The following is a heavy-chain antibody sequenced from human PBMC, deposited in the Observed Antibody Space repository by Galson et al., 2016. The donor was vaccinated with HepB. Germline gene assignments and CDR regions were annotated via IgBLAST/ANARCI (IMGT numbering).Heavy chain of an antibody. D-gene: IGHD2-2*01. V-gene: IGHV3-30-3*01. CDR3: ARGDCPSATCPFDS. Sequence: SLRLSCAASGFTFTSHAMHWVRQAPGKGLEWVAGISYDGSYQYYADSVKGRFTISRDNSKNTVSLQMNSLKPGDTAVYFSARGDCPSATCPFDSWGQGSLVTVSS. CDR2: ISYDGSYQ. J-gene: IGHJ4*02. CDR1: GFTFTSHA.